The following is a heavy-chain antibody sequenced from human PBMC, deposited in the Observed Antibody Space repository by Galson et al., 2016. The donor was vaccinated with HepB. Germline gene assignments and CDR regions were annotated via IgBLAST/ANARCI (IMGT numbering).Heavy chain of an antibody. V-gene: IGHV3-49*04. CDR1: GFTFGDYA. Sequence: SLRLSCAASGFTFGDYALAWVRQAPGKGLEWVGFVRSKTYGGTTQYAASVKGRFTISRDDSKSIAYLQINSLKTEDTAGYYCTPEVYRARYDDWGQGTLVTVSS. J-gene: IGHJ4*02. CDR2: VRSKTYGGTT. D-gene: IGHD3-16*02. CDR3: TPEVYRARYDD.